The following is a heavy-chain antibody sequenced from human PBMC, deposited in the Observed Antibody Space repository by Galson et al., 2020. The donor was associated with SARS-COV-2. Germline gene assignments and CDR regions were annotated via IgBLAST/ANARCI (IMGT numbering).Heavy chain of an antibody. Sequence: SETLSLTCTVSGGSISSYYWSWIRQPAGKGLEWIGRIYTSGRTNYNPSLKSRVTMSVDTSKNQFSLKLSSVTAADTAVYYCAREIWFGELSDDYYGMDVWGQGTTVTVSS. CDR3: AREIWFGELSDDYYGMDV. CDR1: GGSISSYY. CDR2: IYTSGRT. V-gene: IGHV4-4*07. D-gene: IGHD3-10*01. J-gene: IGHJ6*02.